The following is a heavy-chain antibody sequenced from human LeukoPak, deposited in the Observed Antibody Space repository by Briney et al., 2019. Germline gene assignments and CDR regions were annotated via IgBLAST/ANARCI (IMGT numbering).Heavy chain of an antibody. CDR3: ARDRSIFYSGSREYYFDY. Sequence: ASVTVSCKASGYTFTSYGISWVRQAPGQGLAWMGWISAYNGNTNYAQKLQGRVTMTTDTSTSTAYMELRSLRSDDTAVYYCARDRSIFYSGSREYYFDYWGQGPLVTVSS. V-gene: IGHV1-18*01. D-gene: IGHD1-26*01. CDR1: GYTFTSYG. CDR2: ISAYNGNT. J-gene: IGHJ4*02.